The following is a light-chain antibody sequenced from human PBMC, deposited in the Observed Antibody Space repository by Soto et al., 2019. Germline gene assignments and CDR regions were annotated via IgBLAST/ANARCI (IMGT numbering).Light chain of an antibody. CDR3: QQSYSTLLT. V-gene: IGKV1-39*01. Sequence: DIQMTQSQSSRSASVGDVVTITCRASQSISSYLNWYQQKPGKAPKLLIYAASSLQSGVPSRFSGSGSGTDFTLTISSLQPEDFATYYCQQSYSTLLTFGGGTKVDIK. CDR1: QSISSY. J-gene: IGKJ4*01. CDR2: AAS.